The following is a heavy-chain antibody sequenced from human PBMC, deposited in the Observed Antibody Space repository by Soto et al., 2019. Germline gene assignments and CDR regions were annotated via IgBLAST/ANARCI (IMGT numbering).Heavy chain of an antibody. J-gene: IGHJ6*03. CDR3: ANLAKNYYHYMDV. Sequence: GGSLRLSCADSGFSFSDYYMSWIRQAPGKGLEWVSLISTSGSSTDYADSVKGRFTISRDNAKNSLSLQMNSLRAEDTAVYYCANLAKNYYHYMDVWGKGTTVTVSS. D-gene: IGHD1-26*01. CDR1: GFSFSDYY. V-gene: IGHV3-11*01. CDR2: ISTSGSST.